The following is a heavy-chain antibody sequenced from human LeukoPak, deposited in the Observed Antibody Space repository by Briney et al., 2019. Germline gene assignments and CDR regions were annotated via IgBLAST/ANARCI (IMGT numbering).Heavy chain of an antibody. D-gene: IGHD3-10*01. J-gene: IGHJ5*02. CDR3: ARPMVRGVNWFDP. Sequence: PGGSLRLSCAASGLTFSSYSMNWVRQAPGKGLEWVSSISSSSSYIYYADSVKGRFTISRDHAKNSLYLQMNSLRAEDTAVYYCARPMVRGVNWFDPWGQGTLVTVSS. CDR1: GLTFSSYS. V-gene: IGHV3-21*01. CDR2: ISSSSSYI.